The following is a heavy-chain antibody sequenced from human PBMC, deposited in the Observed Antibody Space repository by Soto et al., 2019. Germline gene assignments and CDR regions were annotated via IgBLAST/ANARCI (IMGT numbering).Heavy chain of an antibody. CDR1: GYTFTSYY. Sequence: GASVKVSCKASGYTFTSYYMHWVRQAPGQGLEWMGIINPSGGSTSYAQKFQGRATMTRDTSTSTVYMELSSLRSEDTAAYYCARVRSDARGRHYFDYWGQGTLVTVSS. CDR3: ARVRSDARGRHYFDY. V-gene: IGHV1-46*01. J-gene: IGHJ4*02. CDR2: INPSGGST.